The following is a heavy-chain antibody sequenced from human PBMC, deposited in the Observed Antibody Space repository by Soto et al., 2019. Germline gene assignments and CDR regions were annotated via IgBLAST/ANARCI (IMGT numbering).Heavy chain of an antibody. D-gene: IGHD6-19*01. CDR1: GGSISSYY. Sequence: QVQLQESGPGLVKSSETLSLTCTVSGGSISSYYWSWIRQPPGKGLEWIGYIYYSGSTNYNPSLKSRVTISVDTSKNQFSLKLSSVTAADTAVYYCARDRSSGWAPGAFDIWGQGTMVTVSS. CDR2: IYYSGST. V-gene: IGHV4-59*01. CDR3: ARDRSSGWAPGAFDI. J-gene: IGHJ3*02.